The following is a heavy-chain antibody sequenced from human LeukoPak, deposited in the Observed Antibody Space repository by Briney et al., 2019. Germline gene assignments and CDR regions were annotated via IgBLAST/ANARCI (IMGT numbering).Heavy chain of an antibody. D-gene: IGHD5-18*01. CDR1: GGSFNNNY. V-gene: IGHV4-34*01. CDR3: ARLRPSRQLWDY. J-gene: IGHJ4*02. Sequence: SETLSLTCGVYGGSFNNNYWSWIRQPPGKGLEWIGEINHSGSTNYNPSLKSRLTISVDTSKNQFSLKLSSVSAADTAVYYCARLRPSRQLWDYWGQGTLVTVSS. CDR2: INHSGST.